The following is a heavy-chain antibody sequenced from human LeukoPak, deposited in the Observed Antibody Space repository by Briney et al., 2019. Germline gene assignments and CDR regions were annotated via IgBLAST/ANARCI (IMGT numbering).Heavy chain of an antibody. CDR1: GGSISSSNYY. Sequence: SEPLSLTCTVSGGSISSSNYYWGWIRQPPGKGLEWIGEINHSGSTNYNPSLKSRVTISVDTSKNQFSMKLSSVTAADTAVYYCASGPRRAVGTLWNWGQGTLVTVSS. CDR3: ASGPRRAVGTLWN. CDR2: INHSGST. V-gene: IGHV4-39*07. J-gene: IGHJ4*02. D-gene: IGHD3-3*01.